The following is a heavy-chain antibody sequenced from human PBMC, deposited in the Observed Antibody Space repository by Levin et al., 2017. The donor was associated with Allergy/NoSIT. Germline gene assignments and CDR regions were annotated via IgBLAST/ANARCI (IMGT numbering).Heavy chain of an antibody. Sequence: KGSGPTLVKPTQTLTLTCTFSGFSLSTSGVGVGWIRQPPGKALEWLALIYWDDDKRYSPSLKSRLTITKDTSKNQVVLTMTNMDPVDTATYYCGHIDPTNVRARTFDYWGQGTLVTVSS. CDR2: IYWDDDK. J-gene: IGHJ4*02. V-gene: IGHV2-5*02. CDR1: GFSLSTSGVG. CDR3: GHIDPTNVRARTFDY. D-gene: IGHD3-9*01.